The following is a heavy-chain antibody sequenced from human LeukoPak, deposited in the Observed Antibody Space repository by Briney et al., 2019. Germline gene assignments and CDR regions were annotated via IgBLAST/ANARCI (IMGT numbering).Heavy chain of an antibody. J-gene: IGHJ4*02. D-gene: IGHD3-16*01. V-gene: IGHV4-31*03. CDR1: GGSISSGGYY. CDR2: IYYSGST. Sequence: SETLSLTCTVSGGSISSGGYYWSWIRQHPGKGLEWIGYIYYSGSTYYNPSLKSRVTISVDTSKNQFSLKLSSVTAADTAVYYGAAGGVFSGPDYWGQGTLVTVSS. CDR3: AAGGVFSGPDY.